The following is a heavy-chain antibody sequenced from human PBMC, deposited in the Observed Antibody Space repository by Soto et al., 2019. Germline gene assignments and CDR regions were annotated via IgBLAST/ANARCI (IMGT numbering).Heavy chain of an antibody. Sequence: QVQLQESGPGLVKPSGTLSLTCAVSNGSISSSNCWSWVRQPPGKGLEWIGEIYHSGSTNYNPSLTSRVTISVGKYKNQFSLKLSSVTAADTAVYYCASAGDQNSDYFDYWGQGTLVTVSS. V-gene: IGHV4-4*02. CDR1: NGSISSSNC. CDR3: ASAGDQNSDYFDY. J-gene: IGHJ4*02. D-gene: IGHD3-16*01. CDR2: IYHSGST.